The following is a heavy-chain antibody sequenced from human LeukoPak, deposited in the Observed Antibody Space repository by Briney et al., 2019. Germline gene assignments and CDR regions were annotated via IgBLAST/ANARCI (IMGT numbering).Heavy chain of an antibody. J-gene: IGHJ6*02. CDR2: IYYSGST. Sequence: SETLSLTCTVSGGSISSGGYYCTWIRQHPGKGLEWIVDIYYSGSTYYNPSLKSRVTISIDTSKNQFSLELRSVTAADTAVYYCARGGIFVVVPPGDYGMDVWGQGTTVTVSS. CDR1: GGSISSGGYY. CDR3: ARGGIFVVVPPGDYGMDV. V-gene: IGHV4-31*03. D-gene: IGHD3-3*02.